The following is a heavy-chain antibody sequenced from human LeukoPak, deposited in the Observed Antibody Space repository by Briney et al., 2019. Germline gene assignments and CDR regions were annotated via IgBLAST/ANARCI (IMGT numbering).Heavy chain of an antibody. V-gene: IGHV4-39*01. Sequence: YPSETLSLTRTVSGGSISSSSYYWGWIRQPPGKGLEWIGSIYYSGSTYYNPSLKSRVTISVDTSKNQFSLKLSSVTAADTAVYYCARHSGSYYQPLDYWGQGTLVTVSS. CDR2: IYYSGST. CDR1: GGSISSSSYY. J-gene: IGHJ4*02. D-gene: IGHD1-26*01. CDR3: ARHSGSYYQPLDY.